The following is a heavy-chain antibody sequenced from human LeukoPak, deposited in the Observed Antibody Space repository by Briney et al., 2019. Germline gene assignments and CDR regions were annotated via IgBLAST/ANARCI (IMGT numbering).Heavy chain of an antibody. D-gene: IGHD6-13*01. J-gene: IGHJ6*04. CDR3: ARVPRRGIAAAGTQDV. Sequence: SETLSLTCAVYGGSFSGYYWSWIRQPPGKGLEWIGEINYSGSTNHNPSLKSRVTISVDTSKNQFSLKLSSVTAADTAVYYCARVPRRGIAAAGTQDVWGKGTTVTVSS. CDR2: INYSGST. CDR1: GGSFSGYY. V-gene: IGHV4-34*01.